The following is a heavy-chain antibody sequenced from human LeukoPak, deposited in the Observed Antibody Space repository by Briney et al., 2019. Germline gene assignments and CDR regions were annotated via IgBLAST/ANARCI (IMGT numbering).Heavy chain of an antibody. D-gene: IGHD3-10*01. Sequence: GGSLRLSCAASEFVFSDYYMSWVRQAPGKGLEGVSYISSGGSTIESADSVKGRFTISRDNDKNSLYLQMNSLRAGDTAVYYCAREVGGDYGSGTFFDLWGQGNMVTVSS. CDR3: AREVGGDYGSGTFFDL. J-gene: IGHJ4*02. CDR1: EFVFSDYY. CDR2: ISSGGSTI. V-gene: IGHV3-11*01.